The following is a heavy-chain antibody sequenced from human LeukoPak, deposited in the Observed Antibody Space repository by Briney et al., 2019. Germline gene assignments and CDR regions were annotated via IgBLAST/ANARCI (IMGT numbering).Heavy chain of an antibody. CDR1: GGSISSYY. Sequence: SETPSLTCTVSGGSISSYYWSWIRQPPGKGLEWIGYIYYIGSTDYNPSLKSRVTISVDTSKNQFSLKLSSVTAADTAVYYCARDRGVYSSSFDYWGQGTLVTVSS. D-gene: IGHD6-6*01. J-gene: IGHJ4*02. CDR2: IYYIGST. V-gene: IGHV4-59*01. CDR3: ARDRGVYSSSFDY.